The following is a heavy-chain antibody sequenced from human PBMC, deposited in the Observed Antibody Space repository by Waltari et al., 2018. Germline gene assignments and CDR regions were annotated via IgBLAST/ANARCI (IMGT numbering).Heavy chain of an antibody. CDR2: IGHRGGT. J-gene: IGHJ4*02. V-gene: IGHV4-34*01. CDR1: GGSLSGYW. Sequence: GPLQQWGAGLLKPSETLSLPCAVYGGSLSGYWWHWIRPSPGKDLEWIGEIGHRGGTHYTSALRSRLTLSLHTSKNQVFLQLTSVTAADTAVYYCAGNGPYFDVDYWGQGTLVTVS. CDR3: AGNGPYFDVDY. D-gene: IGHD3-9*01.